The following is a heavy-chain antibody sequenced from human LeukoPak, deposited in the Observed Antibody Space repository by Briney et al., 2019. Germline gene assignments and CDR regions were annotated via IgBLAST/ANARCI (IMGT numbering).Heavy chain of an antibody. D-gene: IGHD3-10*01. Sequence: ASVKVSCKASGYTFTNYGISWVRQAPGQGLEWVAWISLATGAPSYAQKFQGRVTLTTDASTSTAYMELRSLKSDDTAVYYCARDIGLVRGIIMAHWGQGTQVTVSS. V-gene: IGHV1-18*01. CDR3: ARDIGLVRGIIMAH. J-gene: IGHJ4*02. CDR2: ISLATGAP. CDR1: GYTFTNYG.